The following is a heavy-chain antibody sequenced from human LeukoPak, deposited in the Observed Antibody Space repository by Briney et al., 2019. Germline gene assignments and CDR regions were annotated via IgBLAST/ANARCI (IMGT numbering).Heavy chain of an antibody. Sequence: PGGSLRLSCAASGFTFSSYAMSWVRQAPGKGLEWVGFIRSKAYGGTTEYAASVKGRFTISRDDSKSIAYLQMDSLKTEDTAVYYCTRARDIVVVPARNDYWGQGTLVTVSS. V-gene: IGHV3-49*04. J-gene: IGHJ4*02. CDR2: IRSKAYGGTT. CDR3: TRARDIVVVPARNDY. CDR1: GFTFSSYA. D-gene: IGHD2-2*01.